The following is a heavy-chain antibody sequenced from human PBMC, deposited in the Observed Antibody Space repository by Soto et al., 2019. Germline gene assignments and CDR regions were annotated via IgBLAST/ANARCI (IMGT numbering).Heavy chain of an antibody. CDR1: GLSVRSCD. CDR3: ARSPRLGALPGIQYYSDE. J-gene: IGHJ4*02. CDR2: INHSGST. Sequence: DTPSLTWLVYGLSVRSCDLSRLTTTGGDGLEWIGEINHSGSTNYNPSLKSRVTISVDTSKNQFSLKLSSVTAADTAVYYCARSPRLGALPGIQYYSDELGQASPVTFS. V-gene: IGHV4-34*01. D-gene: IGHD1-26*01.